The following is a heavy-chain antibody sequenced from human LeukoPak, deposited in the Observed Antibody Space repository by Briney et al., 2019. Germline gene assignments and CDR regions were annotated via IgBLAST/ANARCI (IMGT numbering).Heavy chain of an antibody. CDR1: GFTFSSDG. V-gene: IGHV3-7*01. Sequence: GGSLRLSCAASGFTFSSDGMHWVRQALGKGLEWVANIKQDGSEKYYVDSGKGRFTISRDNAKNSLYLQMNSLRAEDTAVYYCARVRSGSHWRGKYYYYHYMDVWGKGTTVTVSS. J-gene: IGHJ6*03. CDR3: ARVRSGSHWRGKYYYYHYMDV. CDR2: IKQDGSEK. D-gene: IGHD1-26*01.